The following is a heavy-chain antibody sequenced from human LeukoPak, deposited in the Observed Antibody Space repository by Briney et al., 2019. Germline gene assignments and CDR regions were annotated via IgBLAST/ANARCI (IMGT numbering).Heavy chain of an antibody. D-gene: IGHD6-19*01. CDR1: GYTFTSYY. CDR2: INPNSGGT. V-gene: IGHV1-2*02. CDR3: ARDRYSSGWYHDRFDP. Sequence: GASVKVSCKASGYTFTSYYMHWVRQAPGQGLEWMGWINPNSGGTNYAQKFQGRVTMTRDTSISTAYMELSRLRSDDTAVYYCARDRYSSGWYHDRFDPWGQGTLVTVSS. J-gene: IGHJ5*02.